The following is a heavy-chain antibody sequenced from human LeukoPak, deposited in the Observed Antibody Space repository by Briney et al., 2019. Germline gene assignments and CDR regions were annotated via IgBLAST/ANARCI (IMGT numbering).Heavy chain of an antibody. V-gene: IGHV3-53*01. CDR2: IYSGGNT. CDR1: GFTVGSNY. J-gene: IGHJ3*02. CDR3: ASNYDNVGGVDAFDI. D-gene: IGHD3-22*01. Sequence: GGSLRLSCAASGFTVGSNYMSWVRQAPGKGLEWVSVIYSGGNTYYADSVKGRFTISRDNSKNTLFLQMNSLRAEDTAVYYCASNYDNVGGVDAFDIWGQGTMVTVSS.